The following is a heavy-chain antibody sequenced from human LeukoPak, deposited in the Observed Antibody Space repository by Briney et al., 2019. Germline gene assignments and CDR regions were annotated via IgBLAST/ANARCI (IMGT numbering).Heavy chain of an antibody. Sequence: SETLSLTCTVSGGSISSSSYYWGWLRQAPGKGLEWIGSIYYSGSAYYNPSLKSRVTISVDTSKNQFSLKLSSVTAADTAVYYCARLLNWFDPWGQGTLVTVSS. CDR2: IYYSGSA. V-gene: IGHV4-39*07. CDR3: ARLLNWFDP. CDR1: GGSISSSSYY. J-gene: IGHJ5*02. D-gene: IGHD2/OR15-2a*01.